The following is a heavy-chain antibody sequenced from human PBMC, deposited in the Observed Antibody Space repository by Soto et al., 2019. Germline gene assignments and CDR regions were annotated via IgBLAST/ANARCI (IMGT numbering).Heavy chain of an antibody. J-gene: IGHJ6*02. Sequence: SETLSLTCTVSDGSVSSGNYYWTWIRQPPGKGLEWIGYIHSSGSTNYNPSLKSRVTISVDTSKNQFSLKLSSVTAADTAVYYCARGHGITMVRGVTYGMDVWGQGTTVTVSS. V-gene: IGHV4-61*01. CDR3: ARGHGITMVRGVTYGMDV. CDR1: DGSVSSGNYY. CDR2: IHSSGST. D-gene: IGHD3-10*01.